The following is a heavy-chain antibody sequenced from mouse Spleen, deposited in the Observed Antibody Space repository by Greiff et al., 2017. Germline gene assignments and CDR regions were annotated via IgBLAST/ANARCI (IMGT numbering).Heavy chain of an antibody. CDR2: SNHNNGAT. V-gene: IGHV1-18*01. Sequence: VQLQQPGAEPERPGSSVKLSCKASGYTFTDYNMDRVKPSHGKSLEWIGVSNHNNGATIYNQKFKGKAILTVAKSSSTAYMGPRSLISEDTAIYYCARTIVDRDLYFDVWGAGATITVTS. CDR3: ARTIVDRDLYFDV. D-gene: IGHD1-1*01. J-gene: IGHJ1*01. CDR1: GYTFTDYN.